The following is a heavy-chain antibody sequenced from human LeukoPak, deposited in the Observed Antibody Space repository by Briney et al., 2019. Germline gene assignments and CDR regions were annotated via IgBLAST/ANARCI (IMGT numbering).Heavy chain of an antibody. Sequence: SETLSLTCTVSGGSIITYYWSWIRQPAGKGLEWIGRIYTSGSTNYNPSLKSRVTMSIDTSKNQFSLRLSSVTAADTAVYYCARDAPDHYYYYYYMDVWGKGTTVTVSS. CDR1: GGSIITYY. CDR2: IYTSGST. J-gene: IGHJ6*03. V-gene: IGHV4-4*07. CDR3: ARDAPDHYYYYYYMDV.